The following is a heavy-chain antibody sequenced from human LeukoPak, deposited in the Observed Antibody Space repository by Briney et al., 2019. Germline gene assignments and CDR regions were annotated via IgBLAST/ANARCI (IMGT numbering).Heavy chain of an antibody. V-gene: IGHV3-21*01. J-gene: IGHJ4*02. CDR1: GFTFSSYS. CDR3: ARDIYDYVWGSYRDTGPDY. D-gene: IGHD3-16*02. Sequence: GGSLRLSCAASGFTFSSYSMNWVRQAPGKGLEWVSSISSSSSYIYYADSVKGRFTISRDNAKNSLYLQMNSLRAEDTAVCYCARDIYDYVWGSYRDTGPDYWGQGTLVTVSS. CDR2: ISSSSSYI.